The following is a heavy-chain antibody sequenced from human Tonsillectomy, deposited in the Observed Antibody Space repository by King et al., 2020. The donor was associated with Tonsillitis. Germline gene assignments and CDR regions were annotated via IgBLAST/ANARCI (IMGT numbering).Heavy chain of an antibody. CDR1: GFTFSSYV. D-gene: IGHD1-26*01. J-gene: IGHJ4*02. Sequence: VQLVESGGGLVQPGGSLRLSCAASGFTFSSYVMSWVRQTPEKGLEWVSAISDSGRKTYYADSVRGRFTISRDNSKGTLSLQMNSLRAEDTAVYYCAKETSQSFSDCWGQGTLVTVSS. CDR2: ISDSGRKT. CDR3: AKETSQSFSDC. V-gene: IGHV3-23*04.